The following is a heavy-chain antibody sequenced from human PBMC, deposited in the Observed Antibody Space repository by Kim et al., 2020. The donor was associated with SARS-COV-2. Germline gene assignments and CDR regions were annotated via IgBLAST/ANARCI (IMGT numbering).Heavy chain of an antibody. CDR1: GGTFSSYA. V-gene: IGHV1-69*13. Sequence: SVKVSCKASGGTFSSYAISWVRQAPGQGLEWMGGIIPIFGTANYAQKFQGRVTITADESKSTADTELSSLRSKDTAVYYCAREPQMNYYDSSGYPNWFDTWGQGTLVTVSS. CDR3: AREPQMNYYDSSGYPNWFDT. J-gene: IGHJ5*02. D-gene: IGHD3-22*01. CDR2: IIPIFGTA.